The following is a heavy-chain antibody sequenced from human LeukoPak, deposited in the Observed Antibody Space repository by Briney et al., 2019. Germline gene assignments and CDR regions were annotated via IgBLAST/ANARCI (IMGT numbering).Heavy chain of an antibody. D-gene: IGHD6-6*01. CDR1: GFTFSGSA. Sequence: QPGGALKLSCAASGFTFSGSAMHWVRQTSGKGLEWVGRIRSKTNSYATAYAASVKGRFTISRDDSKNTAYLQMNSLKTEDTAVYYCTSRSWDSSSDYWGQGTLVTVSS. J-gene: IGHJ4*02. CDR2: IRSKTNSYAT. V-gene: IGHV3-73*01. CDR3: TSRSWDSSSDY.